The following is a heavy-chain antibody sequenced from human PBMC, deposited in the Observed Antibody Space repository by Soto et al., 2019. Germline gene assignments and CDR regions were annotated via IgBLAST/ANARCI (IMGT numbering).Heavy chain of an antibody. V-gene: IGHV1-3*04. CDR2: INSGNGNT. Sequence: ASVKVSCKASGYSFASYAVHWVRQAPGQRLEWMGWINSGNGNTKYSQKLQGRVTMTTDTSTSTAYMELRSLRSDDTAVYYCARYCSGGSCSPRYYYYGMDVWGQGTTVTVSS. CDR1: GYSFASYA. D-gene: IGHD2-15*01. J-gene: IGHJ6*02. CDR3: ARYCSGGSCSPRYYYYGMDV.